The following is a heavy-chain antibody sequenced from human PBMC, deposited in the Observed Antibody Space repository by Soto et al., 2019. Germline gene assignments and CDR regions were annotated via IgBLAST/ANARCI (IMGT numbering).Heavy chain of an antibody. J-gene: IGHJ6*02. CDR2: ISYDGSTK. CDR1: GFTFSSYE. Sequence: QSGGSLRLSCAASGFTFSSYEMHWVRQTPGKGLEWVAIISYDGSTKYYSESVKGRFTFSRDNSRDMLYLQMNSLRPEDAAVYYCVRRSTLSYHGMDVWGQGTAVTVSS. CDR3: VRRSTLSYHGMDV. V-gene: IGHV3-30-3*01.